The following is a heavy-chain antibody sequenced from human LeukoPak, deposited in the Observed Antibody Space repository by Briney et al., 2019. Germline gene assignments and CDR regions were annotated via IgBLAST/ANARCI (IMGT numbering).Heavy chain of an antibody. J-gene: IGHJ4*02. CDR3: ARETLSVFDN. Sequence: PGGSLRLSCAASGFTFSSYAMHWVRQAPGKGLEWVAVISYDGSNKYYADSVKGRFTISRDNSKNTLYLQMNSLRAEDTAVYYCARETLSVFDNWGQGTLVTVSS. CDR1: GFTFSSYA. D-gene: IGHD3-16*02. V-gene: IGHV3-30-3*01. CDR2: ISYDGSNK.